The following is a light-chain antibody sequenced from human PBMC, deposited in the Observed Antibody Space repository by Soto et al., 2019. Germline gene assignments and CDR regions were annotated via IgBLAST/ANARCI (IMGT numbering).Light chain of an antibody. CDR2: AAS. V-gene: IGKV1-39*01. Sequence: DIQMTQSPSSLSASLGARVTIRCRASQNIANYLNWYQQKPRKAPKVLIYAASRLQSGVPSRFSGSGSATDFTLTISSLQPEDFAIYYCQQSYSTHTITFGQGTRLEIK. CDR1: QNIANY. J-gene: IGKJ5*01. CDR3: QQSYSTHTIT.